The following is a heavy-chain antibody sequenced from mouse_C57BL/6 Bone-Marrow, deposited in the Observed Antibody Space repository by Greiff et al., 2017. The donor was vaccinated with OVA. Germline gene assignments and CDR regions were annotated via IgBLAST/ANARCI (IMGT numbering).Heavy chain of an antibody. CDR1: GFNFKDYY. J-gene: IGHJ4*01. CDR2: IDPEDGET. CDR3: ARSRYYGYYYAMDY. Sequence: VQLQQSGAELVKPGASVKLSCTASGFNFKDYYMHWVKQRTEQGLEWIGRIDPEDGETKYAPKFQGKATITVDTSSNTAYLQRSSLTSEDTADYYGARSRYYGYYYAMDYWGQGTSVTVSS. V-gene: IGHV14-2*01. D-gene: IGHD1-1*01.